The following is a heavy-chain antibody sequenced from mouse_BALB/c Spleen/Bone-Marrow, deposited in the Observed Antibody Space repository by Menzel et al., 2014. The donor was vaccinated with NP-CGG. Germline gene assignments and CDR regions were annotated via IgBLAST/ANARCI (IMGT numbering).Heavy chain of an antibody. CDR2: IDPANGNT. CDR3: ASYRYAWYFDV. CDR1: GFNIKDTY. V-gene: IGHV14-3*02. D-gene: IGHD2-14*01. J-gene: IGHJ1*01. Sequence: EVQLQESGAELVKPGASVKLSCTASGFNIKDTYMHWVKQRPEQGLEWIGGIDPANGNTKYDPKFQGKATITADTSSNTAYLQLSSLTSEDTAVYYCASYRYAWYFDVWGAGTTVTVSS.